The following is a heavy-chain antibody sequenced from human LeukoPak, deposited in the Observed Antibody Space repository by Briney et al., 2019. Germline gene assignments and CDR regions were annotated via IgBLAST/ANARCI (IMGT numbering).Heavy chain of an antibody. Sequence: GGSLRLSCAASGFIVSSNYMSWVRQAPGKGLEWVSVIYSGGSTYYADSVKGRFTISRDNSKNTLYLQMNSLRAEDTAVYYCATGYCGGDCSYYFDYWGQGTLVTVSS. CDR3: ATGYCGGDCSYYFDY. V-gene: IGHV3-66*01. CDR2: IYSGGST. CDR1: GFIVSSNY. D-gene: IGHD2-21*02. J-gene: IGHJ4*02.